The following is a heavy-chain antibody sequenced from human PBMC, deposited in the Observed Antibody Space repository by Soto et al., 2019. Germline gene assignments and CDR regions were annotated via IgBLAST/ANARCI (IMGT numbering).Heavy chain of an antibody. Sequence: SETLSLTCTVSGGSISSYYWSWIRQPPGKGLESIGYIYYSGSTNYNPSLKSRVTISVDTSKNQFSLKLSSVTAADTAVYYCARTTYGDYAAFDIWGQGTMVTVSS. CDR2: IYYSGST. D-gene: IGHD4-17*01. CDR1: GGSISSYY. CDR3: ARTTYGDYAAFDI. J-gene: IGHJ3*02. V-gene: IGHV4-59*01.